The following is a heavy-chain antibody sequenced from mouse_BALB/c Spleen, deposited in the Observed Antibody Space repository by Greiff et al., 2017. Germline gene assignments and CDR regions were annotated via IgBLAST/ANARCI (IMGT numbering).Heavy chain of an antibody. CDR3: ARERDIGTAPAWFAY. J-gene: IGHJ3*01. D-gene: IGHD2-14*01. V-gene: IGHV5-4*02. Sequence: EVKLMESGGGLVKPGGSLKLSCAASGFTFSDYYMYWVRQTPEKRPEWVATISDGGSYTYYPDSVKGRFTISRDNAKNNLYLQMSSLKSEDTAMYYCARERDIGTAPAWFAYWGQGTLVTVAA. CDR1: GFTFSDYY. CDR2: ISDGGSYT.